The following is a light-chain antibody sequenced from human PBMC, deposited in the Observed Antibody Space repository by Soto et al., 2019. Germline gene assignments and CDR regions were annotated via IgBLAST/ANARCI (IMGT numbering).Light chain of an antibody. Sequence: DIQMTQSPSSLSASVGDRVTITCRASQSISSYLNWYQQKPGKAPKLLIYAAANLQSGVPSRFSGSGSGTYFTLTISSLQPEDFATYYCQQSYSTSPTFGPGAKVDIK. CDR3: QQSYSTSPT. CDR1: QSISSY. CDR2: AAA. V-gene: IGKV1-39*01. J-gene: IGKJ3*01.